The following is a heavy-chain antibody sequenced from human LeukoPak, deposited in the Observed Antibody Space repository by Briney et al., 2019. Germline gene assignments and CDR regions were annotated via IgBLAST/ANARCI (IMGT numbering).Heavy chain of an antibody. CDR1: GFTFSSYW. J-gene: IGHJ5*02. CDR2: IKQDGSEK. Sequence: GGSLRLSCPASGFTFSSYWMSWVRQAPGKGLEGVANIKQDGSEKYYVDSVKGRLTIYRDNAKNSLYLQMNSLSAEDTAVYYCARGVVVVVAARLYNWFDPWGQGTLVTVSS. CDR3: ARGVVVVVAARLYNWFDP. V-gene: IGHV3-7*01. D-gene: IGHD2-15*01.